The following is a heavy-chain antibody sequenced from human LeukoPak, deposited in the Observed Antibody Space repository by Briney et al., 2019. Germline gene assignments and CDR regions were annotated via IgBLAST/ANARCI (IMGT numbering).Heavy chain of an antibody. CDR1: GGSISSGDYY. D-gene: IGHD3-9*01. CDR3: ARDRGDYDIN. J-gene: IGHJ4*02. V-gene: IGHV4-30-4*01. Sequence: SQTLSLTCTVSGGSISSGDYYWSWIRQPPGKGLEWIGYIYYSGSTYYHPSLKSRVTISVDTSKNQFALKLSSVSAADTAVYYCARDRGDYDINGGQGTLVSVSS. CDR2: IYYSGST.